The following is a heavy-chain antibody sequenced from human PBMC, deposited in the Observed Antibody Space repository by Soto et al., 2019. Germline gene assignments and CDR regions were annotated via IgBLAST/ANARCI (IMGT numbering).Heavy chain of an antibody. CDR2: ISSSSSYI. CDR3: ARRAGGDCYPCWYFDL. Sequence: EVQLVESGGGLVKPGGSLRLSCAASGFTFSSYSMNWVRQAPGKGLEWVSSISSSSSYIYYADSVKGRFTISRDNAKNSRYLQMNSLRAEDTAVYYCARRAGGDCYPCWYFDLWGRGTLVTVSS. CDR1: GFTFSSYS. J-gene: IGHJ2*01. V-gene: IGHV3-21*01. D-gene: IGHD2-21*02.